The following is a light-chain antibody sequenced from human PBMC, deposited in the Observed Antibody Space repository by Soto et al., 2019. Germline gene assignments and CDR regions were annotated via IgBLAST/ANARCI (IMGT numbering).Light chain of an antibody. J-gene: IGLJ2*01. Sequence: QSALTQPASVSGSPGQSITISCTGTSSDVGSYNLVSWYQQHPGKAPKPMIYEGSKRPSGVSNRFSGSKSGNTASLTISGLQAEDEADYYCCSYAGSSTFYVVFGGGTKVTVL. CDR1: SSDVGSYNL. CDR3: CSYAGSSTFYVV. V-gene: IGLV2-23*03. CDR2: EGS.